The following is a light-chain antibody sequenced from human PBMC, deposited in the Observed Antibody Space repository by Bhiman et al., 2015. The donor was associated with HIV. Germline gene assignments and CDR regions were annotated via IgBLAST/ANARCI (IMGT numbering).Light chain of an antibody. CDR2: EVT. CDR1: SSDVGTYNY. V-gene: IGLV2-8*01. J-gene: IGLJ2*01. CDR3: SSYTGSNVV. Sequence: QSALTQPASMSGSPGQSITISCTGTSSDVGTYNYVSWYQQYPGKAPKLVLFEVTKRPSGVPDRFSGSKSGNTASLTVSGLQAEDEADYYCSSYTGSNVVFGGGTKLTVL.